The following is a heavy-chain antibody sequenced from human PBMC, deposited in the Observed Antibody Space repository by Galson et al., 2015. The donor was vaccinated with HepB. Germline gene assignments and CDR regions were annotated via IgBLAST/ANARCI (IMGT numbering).Heavy chain of an antibody. V-gene: IGHV3-30-3*01. CDR3: ARGDYSSSWDLDY. CDR2: ISYDGSNK. Sequence: SLRLSCAASGFTFSSYAMHWVRQAPGKGLEWVAVISYDGSNKYYADSVKGRFTISRDNSKNTLYLQMNSLRAEDTAVYYCARGDYSSSWDLDYWGQGTLVTVSS. D-gene: IGHD6-13*01. J-gene: IGHJ4*02. CDR1: GFTFSSYA.